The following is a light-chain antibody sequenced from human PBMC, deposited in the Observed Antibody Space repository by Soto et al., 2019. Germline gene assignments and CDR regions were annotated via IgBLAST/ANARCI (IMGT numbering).Light chain of an antibody. CDR1: QSVGSNY. Sequence: EIVLTQFPGTLSLSPGERATLSCRASQSVGSNYLAWYQQRPGQPPNLLIFGASHRAPDIPDRFNGSGSGTDFALTISRLEPEDFALYYCQQYVTSSPRTFGQGTKVDIK. CDR3: QQYVTSSPRT. V-gene: IGKV3-20*01. CDR2: GAS. J-gene: IGKJ1*01.